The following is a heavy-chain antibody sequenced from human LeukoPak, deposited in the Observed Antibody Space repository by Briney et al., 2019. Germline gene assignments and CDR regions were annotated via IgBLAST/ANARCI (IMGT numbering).Heavy chain of an antibody. D-gene: IGHD3-22*01. CDR2: INPSGGST. J-gene: IGHJ4*02. CDR3: ARDTLYYYDSSGYYYGNYYFDY. CDR1: GYTFTSYY. V-gene: IGHV1-46*01. Sequence: ASVKVSCKASGYTFTSYYMHWVRQAPGQGLEWMGIINPSGGSTSYAQKFQGRVTMTRDTSTSTVYMELSSLRAEDTAVYYCARDTLYYYDSSGYYYGNYYFDYWGQGTLVTVSS.